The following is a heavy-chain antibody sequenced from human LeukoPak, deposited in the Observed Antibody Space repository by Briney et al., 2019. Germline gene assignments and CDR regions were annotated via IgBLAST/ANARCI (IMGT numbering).Heavy chain of an antibody. CDR3: ARDNAYSLRPGRVGY. V-gene: IGHV3-7*01. CDR2: IKQDGSEK. CDR1: GFTFSRYW. D-gene: IGHD3-16*01. J-gene: IGHJ4*02. Sequence: QPGGSLRLSCAASGFTFSRYWMSWVRQAPGKGLEWVANIKQDGSEKYYVDSVKGRFTISRDNAKNSLYLQMNNLRAEDTAVYYCARDNAYSLRPGRVGYWGQGTLVTVSS.